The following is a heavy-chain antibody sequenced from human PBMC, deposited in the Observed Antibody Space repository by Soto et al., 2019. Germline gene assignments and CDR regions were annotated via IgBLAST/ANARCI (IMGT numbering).Heavy chain of an antibody. J-gene: IGHJ4*02. V-gene: IGHV1-18*01. Sequence: QVQLVQSGAEVKKPGASVKVSCKASGYTFITYGVSWVRQAPGQGLDWLGWISTYNGNTRYAERLQGRDTMSTDTTTNAAYMELRNLRSDDTAVYYCARGPTHYYDNSANYSLDYWGQGTLVTVSS. CDR2: ISTYNGNT. CDR1: GYTFITYG. CDR3: ARGPTHYYDNSANYSLDY. D-gene: IGHD3-22*01.